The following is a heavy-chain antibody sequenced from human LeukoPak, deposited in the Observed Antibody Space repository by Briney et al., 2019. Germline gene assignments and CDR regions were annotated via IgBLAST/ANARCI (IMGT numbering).Heavy chain of an antibody. Sequence: PGGSLRLSCEASGFALSSHWMTWVRQVPGRGPEWVANVNRDGSETYYLDSVKGRFTISKDNAKNSLYLQVNSLRAEDTALYHCARNNGMDVWGQGTTVIVSS. J-gene: IGHJ6*02. CDR3: ARNNGMDV. CDR2: VNRDGSET. CDR1: GFALSSHW. V-gene: IGHV3-7*03.